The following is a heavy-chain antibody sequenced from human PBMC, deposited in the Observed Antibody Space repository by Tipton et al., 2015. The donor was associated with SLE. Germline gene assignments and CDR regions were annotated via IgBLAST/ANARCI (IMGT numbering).Heavy chain of an antibody. CDR2: INHSGST. CDR3: ATSIAAAGTGWFDP. V-gene: IGHV4-34*01. CDR1: GGSFSAYY. Sequence: TLSLTCAVYGGSFSAYYWSWIRQPPGKGLEWIGEINHSGSTNNNPSLKSRVTMSVDTSKNQFSLKLSSVTAADTAVYYCATSIAAAGTGWFDPWGQGTLVTVSS. D-gene: IGHD6-13*01. J-gene: IGHJ5*02.